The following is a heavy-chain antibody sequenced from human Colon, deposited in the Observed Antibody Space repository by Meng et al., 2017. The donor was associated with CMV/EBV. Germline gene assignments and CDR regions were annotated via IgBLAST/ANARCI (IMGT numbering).Heavy chain of an antibody. Sequence: GESLKISCAIFGFSLSNYGMHWVRQVPGKGLEWVAFIRHDETSKYYGEAVRGRFTISRDTSKNTVDLLMTSLRPDDTALYYCAKGRAANDWNDFDSWGQGTLVTVSS. CDR1: GFSLSNYG. D-gene: IGHD1-1*01. CDR3: AKGRAANDWNDFDS. J-gene: IGHJ4*02. CDR2: IRHDETSK. V-gene: IGHV3-30*02.